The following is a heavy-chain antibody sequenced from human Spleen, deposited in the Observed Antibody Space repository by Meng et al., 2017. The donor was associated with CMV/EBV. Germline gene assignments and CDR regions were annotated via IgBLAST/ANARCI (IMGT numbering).Heavy chain of an antibody. CDR3: ARDLYNGRGSYFD. Sequence: GESLKISCAASGFSFSNYGMNWVRQAPGRGLEWVSVIYSGENTDYADSVKGRFIISRDNSRNTLYLQMSSLRSEDTAIYYCARDLYNGRGSYFDWGQGTLVTVSS. V-gene: IGHV3-53*01. CDR2: IYSGENT. D-gene: IGHD1-26*01. J-gene: IGHJ4*02. CDR1: GFSFSNYG.